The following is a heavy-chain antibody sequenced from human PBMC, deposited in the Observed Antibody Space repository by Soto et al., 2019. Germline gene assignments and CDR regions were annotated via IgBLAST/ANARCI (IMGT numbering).Heavy chain of an antibody. Sequence: SETLSLTCAVSGGSISSSNWWSWVRQPPGKGLEWIGEIYHSGSTNYNPSLKSRVTISVDKSKNQFSLKLSSVTAADTAVYYCARDSSSWYGDYYYGMDVWGQGTTVTVSS. CDR3: ARDSSSWYGDYYYGMDV. D-gene: IGHD6-13*01. CDR1: GGSISSSNW. J-gene: IGHJ6*02. CDR2: IYHSGST. V-gene: IGHV4-4*02.